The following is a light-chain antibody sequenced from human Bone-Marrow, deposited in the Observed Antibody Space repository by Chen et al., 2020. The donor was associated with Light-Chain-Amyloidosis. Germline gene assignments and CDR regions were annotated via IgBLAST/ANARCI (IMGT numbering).Light chain of an antibody. CDR3: QQSYSTPYT. Sequence: DIQMTQSPSSLSASVGDRVTITCRASQSISTYLNWYQQKPGKAPKPLIYAASSLQSGVSSRFSGSGSGTESTLTISSLQPEDFATYYCQQSYSTPYTFGQGIKLEIK. V-gene: IGKV1-39*01. CDR2: AAS. J-gene: IGKJ2*01. CDR1: QSISTY.